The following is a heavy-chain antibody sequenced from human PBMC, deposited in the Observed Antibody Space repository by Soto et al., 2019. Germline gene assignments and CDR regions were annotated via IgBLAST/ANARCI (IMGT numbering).Heavy chain of an antibody. Sequence: TSETLSLTCTVSGGSISSSSYYWGWIRQPPGKGLEWIGSIYYSGSTYYNPSLKSRVTISVDTSKNQFSLKLSSVTAADTAVYYCLGFVAATLGMDVWGQGTTVTVSS. CDR3: LGFVAATLGMDV. CDR1: GGSISSSSYY. V-gene: IGHV4-39*01. D-gene: IGHD2-15*01. CDR2: IYYSGST. J-gene: IGHJ6*02.